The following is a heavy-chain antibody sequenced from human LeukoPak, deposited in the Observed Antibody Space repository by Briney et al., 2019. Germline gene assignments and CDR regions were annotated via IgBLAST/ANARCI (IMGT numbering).Heavy chain of an antibody. J-gene: IGHJ5*02. CDR1: GFTFSSYA. V-gene: IGHV3-23*01. Sequence: GGSLRLSCAASGFTFSSYAMSWVRQAPGKGLEWVSAISGSGGSTYYADSVKGRFTISRDNSKNTLYLQMNSLRAEDTAVYYCAKRGGIAEAGAYNWFDPWGQGTLVTVSS. CDR3: AKRGGIAEAGAYNWFDP. D-gene: IGHD6-13*01. CDR2: ISGSGGST.